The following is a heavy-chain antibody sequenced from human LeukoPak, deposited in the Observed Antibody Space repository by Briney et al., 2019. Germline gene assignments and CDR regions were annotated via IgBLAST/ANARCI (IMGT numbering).Heavy chain of an antibody. Sequence: GGSLRLSCAASGFTFSSYSMNWVRQAPGKGLEWVSSISSSSSYMYYADSVKGRFTISRDNAKNSLYLQMNSLRAEDTAVYYCARDIMYYDSSGYSDCWGQGTLVTVSS. CDR3: ARDIMYYDSSGYSDC. V-gene: IGHV3-21*01. D-gene: IGHD3-22*01. CDR2: ISSSSSYM. J-gene: IGHJ4*02. CDR1: GFTFSSYS.